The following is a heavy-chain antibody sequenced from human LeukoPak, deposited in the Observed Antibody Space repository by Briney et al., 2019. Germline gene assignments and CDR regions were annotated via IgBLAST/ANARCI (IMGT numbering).Heavy chain of an antibody. Sequence: ASVKVSCKASGYTFTGYYMHWVRQAPGQGLEWMGWINPNSGGTNYAQKFQGRVTMTRDTSISTAYMELSRLRSDDTAVYYCARDGSTVVVPAAISWFDPWGQGTLVTVSS. CDR1: GYTFTGYY. CDR3: ARDGSTVVVPAAISWFDP. CDR2: INPNSGGT. D-gene: IGHD2-2*02. V-gene: IGHV1-2*02. J-gene: IGHJ5*02.